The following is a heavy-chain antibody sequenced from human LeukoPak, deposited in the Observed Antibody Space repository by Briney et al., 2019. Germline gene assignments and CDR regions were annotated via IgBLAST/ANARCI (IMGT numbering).Heavy chain of an antibody. CDR2: IYYSGST. J-gene: IGHJ5*02. D-gene: IGHD1-26*01. CDR3: ARDNFSGSYYGVFPYGGWFDP. CDR1: GGSVSSISSTSYY. Sequence: PSETLSLTCTVSGGSVSSISSTSYYWGWIRQPPGKGLEWIGSIYYSGSTSYNPSLKSRVTISVDTSKNQFSLKLSSVTAADTAVYYCARDNFSGSYYGVFPYGGWFDPWGQGTLVTVSS. V-gene: IGHV4-39*07.